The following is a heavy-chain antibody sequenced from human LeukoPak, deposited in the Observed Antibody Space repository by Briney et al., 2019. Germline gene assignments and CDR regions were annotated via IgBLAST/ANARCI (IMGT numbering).Heavy chain of an antibody. CDR3: ARGPSGDY. D-gene: IGHD3-10*01. CDR2: ISYDGSDK. V-gene: IGHV3-30*03. CDR1: GFTFSSYG. Sequence: GGSLRLSCAASGFTFSSYGMHWVRQAPGKGLEWVAVISYDGSDKYSADSVKGRFTISRDNAKNSLYLQMNSLRAEDTAVYYCARGPSGDYWGQGTLVTVSS. J-gene: IGHJ4*02.